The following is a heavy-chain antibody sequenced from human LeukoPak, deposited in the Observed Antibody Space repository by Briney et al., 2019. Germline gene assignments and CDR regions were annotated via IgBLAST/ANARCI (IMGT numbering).Heavy chain of an antibody. J-gene: IGHJ6*02. V-gene: IGHV3-23*01. CDR2: VDGGGGGT. Sequence: GGSLRLSCAASGFTLSSYAMTWVRQAPGRGLEWFSSVDGGGGGTYYADSVKGRFTISRDNSKNTLYLQMNSLRAEDTTVYLCARGPGCYGDCYPGQVSHFYYGMDVWGQGTTVTVSS. CDR1: GFTLSSYA. CDR3: ARGPGCYGDCYPGQVSHFYYGMDV. D-gene: IGHD2-21*02.